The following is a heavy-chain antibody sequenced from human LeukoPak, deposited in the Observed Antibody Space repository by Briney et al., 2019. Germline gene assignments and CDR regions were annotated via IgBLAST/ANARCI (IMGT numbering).Heavy chain of an antibody. CDR2: LNEDGSRT. D-gene: IGHD3-16*01. Sequence: GGSLRLSCAGSGFTFTNHWFHWVRQAPGKGLVWVSRLNEDGSRTDYADSVQGRFTISRDNARNTPYLQMNSLSVDDTAVYYCARSMSGGNDFWGQGTLVTVSS. V-gene: IGHV3-74*01. CDR3: ARSMSGGNDF. J-gene: IGHJ4*02. CDR1: GFTFTNHW.